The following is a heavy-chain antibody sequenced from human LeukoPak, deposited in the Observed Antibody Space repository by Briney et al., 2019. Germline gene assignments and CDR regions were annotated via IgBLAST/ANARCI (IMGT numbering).Heavy chain of an antibody. CDR1: GFTFSSYS. Sequence: PGGSLRLSCAASGFTFSSYSMNWVRQAPGKGLEWVSSISSSSSYIYYADSVKGRFTISRDNAKNSLYLQMNSLRAEDTAVYYCARGGTTVTLMVYWGQGTLVTVSS. J-gene: IGHJ4*02. V-gene: IGHV3-21*01. D-gene: IGHD4-17*01. CDR3: ARGGTTVTLMVY. CDR2: ISSSSSYI.